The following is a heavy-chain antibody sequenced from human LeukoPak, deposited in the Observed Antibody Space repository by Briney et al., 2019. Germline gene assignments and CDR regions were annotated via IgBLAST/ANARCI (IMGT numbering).Heavy chain of an antibody. CDR2: IYITGST. D-gene: IGHD3-3*01. Sequence: SETLSLTCTVSGGSISSYYWSWFRQPAGKGLEWVGRIYITGSTNYNPSLKSRVTLSVDTYKSPFSLRLSSVTAAATAVYYCARSGGDFWSGSFGSLDYWGQGTLVTVSS. V-gene: IGHV4-4*07. J-gene: IGHJ4*02. CDR3: ARSGGDFWSGSFGSLDY. CDR1: GGSISSYY.